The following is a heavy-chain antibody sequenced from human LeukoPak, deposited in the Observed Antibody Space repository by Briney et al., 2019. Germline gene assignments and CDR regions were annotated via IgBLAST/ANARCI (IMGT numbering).Heavy chain of an antibody. D-gene: IGHD5-24*01. CDR1: GFTFSSYA. CDR3: ASRDGYKPYYYYYMDV. V-gene: IGHV3-23*01. CDR2: ISGSGGST. Sequence: PGGSLRLSCAASGFTFSSYAMSWVRQAPGKGLEWVSAISGSGGSTYYADSVKGRFTISRDNSKNTLYLQMNSLRAEDTAVYYCASRDGYKPYYYYYMDVWGKGTTVTVSS. J-gene: IGHJ6*03.